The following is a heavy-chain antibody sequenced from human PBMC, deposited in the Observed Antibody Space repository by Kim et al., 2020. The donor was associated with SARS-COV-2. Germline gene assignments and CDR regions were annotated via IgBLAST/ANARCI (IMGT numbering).Heavy chain of an antibody. D-gene: IGHD3-9*01. CDR3: SREYTYYDILTGPYIDY. J-gene: IGHJ4*02. CDR2: ISSSSSYI. Sequence: GGSLRLSCAASGFTFSNYSMNWVRQAPGKGLEWVSSISSSSSYIYYEDSVKGRFTISRDNAKNSLYLQMNSLRAEDTAVYYCSREYTYYDILTGPYIDYWGQGTLVTVSS. CDR1: GFTFSNYS. V-gene: IGHV3-21*01.